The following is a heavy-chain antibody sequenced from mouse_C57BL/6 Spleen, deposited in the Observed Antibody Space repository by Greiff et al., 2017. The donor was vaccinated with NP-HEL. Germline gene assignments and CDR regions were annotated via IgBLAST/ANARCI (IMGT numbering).Heavy chain of an antibody. V-gene: IGHV5-4*01. CDR2: ISDGGSYT. D-gene: IGHD3-3*01. J-gene: IGHJ4*01. CDR3: AKAGTGAMDY. Sequence: EVQLVESGGGLVKPGGSLKLSCAASGFTFSSYAMSWVRRTPEKRLEWVATISDGGSYTYYPDNVKGRFTISRDNAKNNLYLQMSHLKSEDTAMYYCAKAGTGAMDYWGQGTSVTVSS. CDR1: GFTFSSYA.